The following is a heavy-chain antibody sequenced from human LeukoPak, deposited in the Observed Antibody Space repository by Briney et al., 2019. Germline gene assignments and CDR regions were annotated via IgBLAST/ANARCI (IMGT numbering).Heavy chain of an antibody. V-gene: IGHV1-69*04. CDR3: ARAADYYDSSRTYYFDY. CDR2: IIPILGIA. Sequence: SVKVSCKASGGTFSSYAISWVRQAPGQGLEWMGRIIPILGIANYAQKFQGRVTITADKSTSTAYMELSSLRSEDTAVYYCARAADYYDSSRTYYFDYWGQGTLVTVSS. J-gene: IGHJ4*02. D-gene: IGHD3-22*01. CDR1: GGTFSSYA.